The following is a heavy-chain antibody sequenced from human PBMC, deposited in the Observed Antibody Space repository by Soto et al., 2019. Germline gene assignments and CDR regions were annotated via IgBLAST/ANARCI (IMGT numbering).Heavy chain of an antibody. CDR2: IFSDNER. Sequence: SGPTLVNPTETLTLTCTVSGFSLTTGKMGVSWIRQPPGKALEWLAHIFSDNERSYSTSLQVRLTISKYTSGSQVVLSMTNVDPVDTATYYCARMNVDSYHFYYAMDVWGQGTTVTVSS. D-gene: IGHD3-3*02. J-gene: IGHJ6*02. V-gene: IGHV2-26*01. CDR1: GFSLTTGKMG. CDR3: ARMNVDSYHFYYAMDV.